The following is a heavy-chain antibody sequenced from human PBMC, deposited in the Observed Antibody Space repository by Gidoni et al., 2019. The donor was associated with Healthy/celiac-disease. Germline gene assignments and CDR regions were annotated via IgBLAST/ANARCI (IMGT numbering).Heavy chain of an antibody. D-gene: IGHD7-27*01. CDR1: AGSFSGYY. CDR3: ARSGLSDAFDI. J-gene: IGHJ3*02. V-gene: IGHV4-34*01. CDR2: INHSGST. Sequence: QVQLQQWGAGLLTPSETLALTFSVAAGSFSGYYCSWIRQPPGKGLVWIGEINHSGSTNYNPSLKSRVTISVDTSKNQFSLKLSSVTAADTAVYYCARSGLSDAFDIWGQGTMVTVSS.